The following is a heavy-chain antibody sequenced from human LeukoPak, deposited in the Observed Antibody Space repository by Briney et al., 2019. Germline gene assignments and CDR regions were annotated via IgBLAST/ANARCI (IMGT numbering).Heavy chain of an antibody. CDR1: GYTFTSYG. D-gene: IGHD3-22*01. CDR2: ISAYNGNT. Sequence: VASVKVSCKASGYTFTSYGISWVRQAPGQGLEWMGWISAYNGNTNYAQKLQGRVTMTTDTSTSTAYMELRSLRSDDTAVYYCARVDTDYGYYDSSGYGGELGAYYFDYWGQGTLVTVSS. CDR3: ARVDTDYGYYDSSGYGGELGAYYFDY. J-gene: IGHJ4*02. V-gene: IGHV1-18*01.